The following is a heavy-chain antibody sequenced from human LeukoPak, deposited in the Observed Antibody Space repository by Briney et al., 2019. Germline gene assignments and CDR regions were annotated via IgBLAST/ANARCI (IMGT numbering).Heavy chain of an antibody. CDR3: AKVPERRKCGGSCYFPADY. CDR2: LSGSGAGT. V-gene: IGHV3-23*01. J-gene: IGHJ4*02. D-gene: IGHD2-15*01. Sequence: PGGSLRLSCAASGFTFSDYALGWVRQAPGRGLEWVATLSGSGAGTYYSDSVQGRFTISRDNSKNTLYLQMNSLRAEDTAVYYCAKVPERRKCGGSCYFPADYWGQGTLVTVSS. CDR1: GFTFSDYA.